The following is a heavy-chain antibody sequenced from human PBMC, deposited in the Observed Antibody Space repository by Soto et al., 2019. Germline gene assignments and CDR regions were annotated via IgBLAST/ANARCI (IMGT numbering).Heavy chain of an antibody. CDR3: ARTRSFTLGFYYDGMDV. J-gene: IGHJ6*02. CDR2: IYPGDSDT. Sequence: GESLKISCQGSGYSFASYWIGWVRQMPGKDLEWMGIIYPGDSDTRYSPSFQGQVTISAGKSLRTAYLQWTSLKASDTALYYCARTRSFTLGFYYDGMDVWGQGTTVTVSS. D-gene: IGHD6-6*01. V-gene: IGHV5-51*01. CDR1: GYSFASYW.